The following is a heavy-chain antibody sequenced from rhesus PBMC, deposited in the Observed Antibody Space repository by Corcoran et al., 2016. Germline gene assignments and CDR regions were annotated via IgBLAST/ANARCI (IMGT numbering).Heavy chain of an antibody. CDR2: IYGSGGGT. CDR3: AREIVVGAYFDY. J-gene: IGHJ4*01. V-gene: IGHV4-106*01. Sequence: QVQLQESGPGLVKPSETLSLTCAVSGGSISDDYYWSWIRQPPGKGLEWIGYIYGSGGGTNYLPSLKNRVTISIDTPKIQFSLKLTSVTAADTSVYYCAREIVVGAYFDYWGQGVLVTVSS. CDR1: GGSISDDYY. D-gene: IGHD2-39*01.